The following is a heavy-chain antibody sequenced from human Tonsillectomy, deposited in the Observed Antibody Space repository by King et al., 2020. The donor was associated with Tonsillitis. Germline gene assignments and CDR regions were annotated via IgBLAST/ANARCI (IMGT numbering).Heavy chain of an antibody. CDR2: IDHSGSA. J-gene: IGHJ4*02. D-gene: IGHD3-22*01. Sequence: QLQESGPRLVKPSETMSLTCAVSGYSLSSGYYWGWIRQPPGKGLEWLGSIDHSGSAYYNPSLQSRLTLSVNTSKNEFSLKLSSVTAADTAVYYCARDPLQDTSVPEIWGQGTLVTVSS. V-gene: IGHV4-38-2*02. CDR3: ARDPLQDTSVPEI. CDR1: GYSLSSGYY.